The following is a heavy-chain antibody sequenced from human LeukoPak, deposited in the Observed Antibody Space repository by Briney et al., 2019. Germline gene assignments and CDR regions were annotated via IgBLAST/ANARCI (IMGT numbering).Heavy chain of an antibody. D-gene: IGHD4-23*01. J-gene: IGHJ4*02. CDR2: INPNSGGT. V-gene: IGHV1-2*02. Sequence: ASVKVSCKASGYTFTGYYMHWVRQAPGQGLEWMGWINPNSGGTNYAQKFQGRVTMTRDTSISTAYMEPSRLRSDDTAVYYCARLDYGGHPLRYWGQGTLVTVSS. CDR1: GYTFTGYY. CDR3: ARLDYGGHPLRY.